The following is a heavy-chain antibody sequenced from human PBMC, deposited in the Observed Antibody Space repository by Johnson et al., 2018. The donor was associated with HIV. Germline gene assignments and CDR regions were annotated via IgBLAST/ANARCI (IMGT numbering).Heavy chain of an antibody. CDR2: IGTAGDT. CDR3: ARGGRKWELLGDDAFDI. Sequence: VQLVESGGGSAQPGGSLRLSCAASGFSISNYDMHWVRQVTGKGLEWVSAIGTAGDTYYPGSVKGRFTIPRENAKNSLYLQMNSLRAGDTAVYYCARGGRKWELLGDDAFDIWGQGTMVTVSS. CDR1: GFSISNYD. V-gene: IGHV3-13*01. D-gene: IGHD1-26*01. J-gene: IGHJ3*02.